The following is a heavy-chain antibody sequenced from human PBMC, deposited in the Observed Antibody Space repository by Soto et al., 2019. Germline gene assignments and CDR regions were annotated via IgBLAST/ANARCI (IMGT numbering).Heavy chain of an antibody. D-gene: IGHD4-17*01. CDR1: GFTFSSYG. V-gene: IGHV3-30*18. CDR2: ISYDGSNK. Sequence: PGGSLRLSCAASGFTFSSYGMHWVRQAPGKGLEWVAVISYDGSNKYYADSVKGRFTISRDNSKNTLYLQMNSLRAEDTAVYYCAKVRTKRTVNTEAYFDYWGQGTLNTVSS. CDR3: AKVRTKRTVNTEAYFDY. J-gene: IGHJ4*02.